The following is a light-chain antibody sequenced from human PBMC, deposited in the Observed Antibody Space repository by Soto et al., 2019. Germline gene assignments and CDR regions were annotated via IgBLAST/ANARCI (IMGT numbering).Light chain of an antibody. CDR1: SSDVGGYNY. V-gene: IGLV2-8*01. Sequence: QSALTQPPSASGSPGQSLTISCTGTSSDVGGYNYVFWYQQHPGKAPKLMIYEVNKRPSGVPDRFSGSKSGNTASLTVSGLQAEDEADYYCQSFDKYLSAVVFGGGTQLTVL. CDR2: EVN. J-gene: IGLJ7*01. CDR3: QSFDKYLSAVV.